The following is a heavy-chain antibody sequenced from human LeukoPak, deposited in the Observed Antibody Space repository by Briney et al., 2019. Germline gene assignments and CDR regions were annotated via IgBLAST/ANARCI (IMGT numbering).Heavy chain of an antibody. CDR1: GGSINSSSYF. J-gene: IGHJ4*02. V-gene: IGHV4-39*01. CDR2: IYYTGYT. D-gene: IGHD6-19*01. Sequence: SETLSLTCTVSGGSINSSSYFWGWIRQPPGKGLEWIGAIYYTGYTYYNPSLKSRVSISLDTSKNQFSLKLSSVTAADTAVYYCARHQGGGIAVAALHYWGQGALVTVSS. CDR3: ARHQGGGIAVAALHY.